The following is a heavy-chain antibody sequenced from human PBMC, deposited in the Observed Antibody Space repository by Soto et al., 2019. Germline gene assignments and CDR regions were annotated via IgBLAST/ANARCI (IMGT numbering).Heavy chain of an antibody. CDR1: GVLFTRYS. CDR3: ARESEDLTSNFDY. V-gene: IGHV3-21*06. J-gene: IGHJ4*02. CDR2: ISSTTNYI. Sequence: YLRRPCSSYGVLFTRYSMHWVGQAPGKGREWVSSISSTTNYIYYGDSMKGRFTISRDNAKNSLYLEMNSLIAEDTAVYYCARESEDLTSNFDYWGQGTLVTVSS.